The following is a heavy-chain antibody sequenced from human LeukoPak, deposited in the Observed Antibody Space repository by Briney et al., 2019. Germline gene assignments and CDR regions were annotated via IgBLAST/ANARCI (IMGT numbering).Heavy chain of an antibody. Sequence: GRFTISRDNAKNSLYLQMNSLRAEDTAVYYCARVGPFGWFDPWGQGTLVTVSS. J-gene: IGHJ5*02. CDR3: ARVGPFGWFDP. D-gene: IGHD3-3*01. V-gene: IGHV3-48*03.